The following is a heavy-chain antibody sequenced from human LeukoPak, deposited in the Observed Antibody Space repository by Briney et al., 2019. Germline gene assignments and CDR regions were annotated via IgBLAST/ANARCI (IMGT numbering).Heavy chain of an antibody. J-gene: IGHJ5*02. CDR1: GGSVSSGNYY. Sequence: SETLSLTCTVSGGSVSSGNYYGSWIRQPPGKGLEWIGYIYYSGSSNYNPSLKSRVTISADTSKNQFSLKLSSVTAADTAVYYCARGSGSYYNNWFDPWGQGTLVTVSS. D-gene: IGHD1-26*01. CDR3: ARGSGSYYNNWFDP. V-gene: IGHV4-61*01. CDR2: IYYSGSS.